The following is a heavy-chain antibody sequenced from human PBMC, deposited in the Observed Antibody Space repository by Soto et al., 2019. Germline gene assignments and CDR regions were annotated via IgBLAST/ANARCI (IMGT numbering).Heavy chain of an antibody. Sequence: NPSETLSLTCIVSGVSITSYYWIWIRQSAGGGLEWMGRINTDGLSTYSPSFKSRLTMSLDTSKNQVSLRLISVTAADTAVYFCARVPVAVAATEDYYGLDVWGQGTTVTVSS. CDR3: ARVPVAVAATEDYYGLDV. V-gene: IGHV4-4*07. D-gene: IGHD2-15*01. CDR1: GVSITSYY. CDR2: INTDGLS. J-gene: IGHJ6*02.